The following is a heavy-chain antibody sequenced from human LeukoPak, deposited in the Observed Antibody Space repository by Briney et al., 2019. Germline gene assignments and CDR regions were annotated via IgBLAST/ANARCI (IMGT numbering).Heavy chain of an antibody. CDR1: GGTFSSYA. Sequence: ASVKVSCKASGGTFSSYAVSWVRQAPGQGLEWMGWISAYNGNTNYAQKLQGRVTMTTDTSTSTAYMERRSLRSDDTAVYYCARGFRYFDWLPPYYFDYWGQGTLVTVSS. CDR2: ISAYNGNT. V-gene: IGHV1-18*01. D-gene: IGHD3-9*01. J-gene: IGHJ4*02. CDR3: ARGFRYFDWLPPYYFDY.